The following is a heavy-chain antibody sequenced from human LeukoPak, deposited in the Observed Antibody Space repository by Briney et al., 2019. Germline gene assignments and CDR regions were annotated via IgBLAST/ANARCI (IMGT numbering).Heavy chain of an antibody. J-gene: IGHJ4*02. Sequence: GGSLRLSCVASRFTFSSYEMNWVRQAPGKGLEWVSYISSGDSTMYYADSVKGQFTISRDNAKNSLYLQMNSLRAEDTAVYYCARGRYCTSNSCSPRGYYFDYWGQGTLVTVSS. CDR3: ARGRYCTSNSCSPRGYYFDY. D-gene: IGHD2-2*01. V-gene: IGHV3-48*03. CDR1: RFTFSSYE. CDR2: ISSGDSTM.